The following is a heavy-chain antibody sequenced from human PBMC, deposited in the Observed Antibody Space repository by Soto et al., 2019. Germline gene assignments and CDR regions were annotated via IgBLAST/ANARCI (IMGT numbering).Heavy chain of an antibody. CDR1: GGTFSSYA. CDR2: IIPIFGTA. Sequence: SVKVSCKASGGTFSSYAISWVRQAPGQGLEWMGGIIPIFGTANYAQKFQGRVTITADESTSTAYMELSSLRSEDTAIYYCARHVGSQWYWAFDIWGQGTMVTVSS. J-gene: IGHJ3*02. CDR3: ARHVGSQWYWAFDI. D-gene: IGHD2-8*02. V-gene: IGHV1-69*13.